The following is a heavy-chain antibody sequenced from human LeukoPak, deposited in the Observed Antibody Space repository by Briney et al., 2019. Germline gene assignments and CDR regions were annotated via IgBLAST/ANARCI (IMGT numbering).Heavy chain of an antibody. CDR1: GYTFNSYY. V-gene: IGHV1-46*02. Sequence: ASVKVPCKASGYTFNSYYMHWVRQAPGQGLEWMGIINPSGGSTSHAQKFQGRVTMTRDTSTSTVYMELSSLRSEDTAVYYCARARDSAMVIEYWGQGTLVTISS. J-gene: IGHJ4*02. CDR3: ARARDSAMVIEY. CDR2: INPSGGST. D-gene: IGHD5-18*01.